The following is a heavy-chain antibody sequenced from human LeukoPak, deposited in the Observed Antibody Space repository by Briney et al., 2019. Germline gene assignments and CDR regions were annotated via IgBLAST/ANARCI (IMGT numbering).Heavy chain of an antibody. D-gene: IGHD5-18*01. Sequence: PSETLSLTCTVSGGSLSSYYWSWIRQPPGKGLEWIGYIYYSGSTNYNPSLKSRVTISVDTSKNQFSLKLSSVTAADTAVYYCARGRGYSYGYWAYWGQGTLVTVSS. CDR3: ARGRGYSYGYWAY. V-gene: IGHV4-59*01. CDR2: IYYSGST. CDR1: GGSLSSYY. J-gene: IGHJ4*02.